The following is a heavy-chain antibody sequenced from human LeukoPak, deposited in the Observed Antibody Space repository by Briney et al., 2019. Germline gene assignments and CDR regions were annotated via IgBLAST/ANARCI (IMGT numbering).Heavy chain of an antibody. J-gene: IGHJ5*02. CDR1: GYSFTSYW. V-gene: IGHV5-51*01. CDR3: ARHGPAPDYGDYGPALDNWFDP. CDR2: IYPGDSDT. D-gene: IGHD4-17*01. Sequence: GSLRLSCKGSGYSFTSYWIGWVRQMPGKGLEWMGIIYPGDSDTRYSPSFQGQVTISADKSISTAYLQWSSLKASDTAMYYCARHGPAPDYGDYGPALDNWFDPWGQGTLVTVSS.